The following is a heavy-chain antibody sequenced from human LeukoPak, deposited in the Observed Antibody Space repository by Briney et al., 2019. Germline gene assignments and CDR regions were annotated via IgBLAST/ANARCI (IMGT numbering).Heavy chain of an antibody. D-gene: IGHD2-2*01. CDR3: ARLGIGVVPSAMLGDYYFDY. CDR2: INYIRTT. V-gene: IGHV4-61*05. CDR1: GGSISRSSYY. J-gene: IGHJ4*02. Sequence: SETLSLTCTVSGGSISRSSYYWGWIRQPPGKGLGWIGYINYIRTTDYNPSLKSRVTISLDTSKNRFSLKLSSVTAADTAMYYCARLGIGVVPSAMLGDYYFDYWGQGTLVTVSS.